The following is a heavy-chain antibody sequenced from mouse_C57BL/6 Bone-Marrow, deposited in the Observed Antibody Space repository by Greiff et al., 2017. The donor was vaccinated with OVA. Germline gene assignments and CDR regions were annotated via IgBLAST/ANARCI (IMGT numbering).Heavy chain of an antibody. D-gene: IGHD3-3*01. Sequence: VQLQQPGAELVMPGASVKLSCKASGYTFTSYWMHWVKQRPGQGLEWIGEIDPSDSYTNYNQKFKGKSTLTVDKSSSTAYMQRSSLTSEDSAVYCCAREGPPFDYWGQGTTLTVSS. CDR1: GYTFTSYW. CDR2: IDPSDSYT. J-gene: IGHJ2*01. V-gene: IGHV1-69*01. CDR3: AREGPPFDY.